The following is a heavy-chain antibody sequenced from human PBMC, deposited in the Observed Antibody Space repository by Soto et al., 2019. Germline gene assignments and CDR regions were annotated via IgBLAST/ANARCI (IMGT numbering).Heavy chain of an antibody. D-gene: IGHD3-10*01. Sequence: EAQLLESGGSLVQPGGSLRLSCAASGFSFSSYAMTWVRQAPGKGLEWVSMISGAGDRTYYADSVKGRFTISRDNSKNTLYLQMNSLRAEDTAVYHCAKATRGPLASRRSDANHLDSWGQGTRVTVSS. V-gene: IGHV3-23*01. CDR2: ISGAGDRT. CDR3: AKATRGPLASRRSDANHLDS. J-gene: IGHJ4*02. CDR1: GFSFSSYA.